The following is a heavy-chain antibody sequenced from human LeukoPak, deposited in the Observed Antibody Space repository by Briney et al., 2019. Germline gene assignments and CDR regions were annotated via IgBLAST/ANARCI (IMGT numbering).Heavy chain of an antibody. V-gene: IGHV1-18*01. CDR1: GYTFTSYV. J-gene: IGHJ4*02. D-gene: IGHD2-2*02. Sequence: ASVKVSCKASGYTFTSYVISWVRQAPGQGLEWMGWISTYNGNTNYAQKFQGRVTMTTDTSTNTAYMELRSLRSDDTAVYYCARGSGYCSSTSCYISYWGQGTLVTVSS. CDR2: ISTYNGNT. CDR3: ARGSGYCSSTSCYISY.